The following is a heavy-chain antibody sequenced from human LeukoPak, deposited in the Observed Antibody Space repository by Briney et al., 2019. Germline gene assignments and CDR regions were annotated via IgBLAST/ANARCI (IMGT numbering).Heavy chain of an antibody. Sequence: SETLSLTCAVYGGSFSGYYWSWIRQPPGKGLEWIGEINHSGSTNYNPSLKSRVTISVDTSKNQFSLKLSSVTAADTAVYYCAREASSSSGGYFDYWGQGTLVTVSS. CDR2: INHSGST. J-gene: IGHJ4*02. V-gene: IGHV4-34*01. CDR1: GGSFSGYY. CDR3: AREASSSSGGYFDY. D-gene: IGHD6-6*01.